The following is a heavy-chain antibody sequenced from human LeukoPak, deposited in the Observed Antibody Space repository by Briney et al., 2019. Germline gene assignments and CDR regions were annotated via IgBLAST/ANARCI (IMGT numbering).Heavy chain of an antibody. V-gene: IGHV4-39*07. Sequence: SETLSLTCTASGGSISSSSYYWGWIRQPPGKGLEWIGSIYYSGSTYYNPSLKSRVTISVDTSKNQFSLKLSSVTAADTAVYYCARDRYIAVAVRGRWFDPWGQGTLVTVSS. D-gene: IGHD6-19*01. CDR1: GGSISSSSYY. J-gene: IGHJ5*02. CDR3: ARDRYIAVAVRGRWFDP. CDR2: IYYSGST.